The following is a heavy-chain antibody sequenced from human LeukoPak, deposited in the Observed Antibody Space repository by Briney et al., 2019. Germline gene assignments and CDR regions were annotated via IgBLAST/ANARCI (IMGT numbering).Heavy chain of an antibody. CDR2: NIPMLGRT. D-gene: IGHD3-16*01. V-gene: IGHV1-69*04. CDR1: RGTFSSYD. J-gene: IGHJ4*02. Sequence: SVKDSSKASRGTFSSYDINWVRQAPGQGLEWMGRNIPMLGRTNYAQKFQGRVTITADKATSTAHMELSSLRSEDTAVYYCASSWVLVEDDYPPTLDYSGQGSLVTVSS. CDR3: ASSWVLVEDDYPPTLDY.